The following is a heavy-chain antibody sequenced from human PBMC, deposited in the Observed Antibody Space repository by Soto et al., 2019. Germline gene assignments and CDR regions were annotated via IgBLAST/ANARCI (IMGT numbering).Heavy chain of an antibody. D-gene: IGHD3-10*01. V-gene: IGHV3-53*02. CDR2: IYSGGST. Sequence: EVQLVETGGGLIQPGGSLRLSCAASGFTVSSNYMSWVRQAPGKGLEWVSVIYSGGSTYYADSVKGRFTISRDNSKNTLSLQMNSLRAEDTAVYYCASSAPSYGSWSYSIFDYWGQGTLVTVSS. CDR3: ASSAPSYGSWSYSIFDY. J-gene: IGHJ4*02. CDR1: GFTVSSNY.